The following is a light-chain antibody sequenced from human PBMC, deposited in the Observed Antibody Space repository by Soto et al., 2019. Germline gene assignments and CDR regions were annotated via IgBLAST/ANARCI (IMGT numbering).Light chain of an antibody. CDR2: DAS. CDR3: QQYNSYWT. Sequence: DIQMTHSPSTLSASVGDRVTITCRASQSISSWLAWYQQKPGKAPKLLIYDASSLESGVPPRFSGSGSATEFTLTISSLQPDDFATYYCQQYNSYWTFGQGTKVDIK. CDR1: QSISSW. J-gene: IGKJ1*01. V-gene: IGKV1-5*01.